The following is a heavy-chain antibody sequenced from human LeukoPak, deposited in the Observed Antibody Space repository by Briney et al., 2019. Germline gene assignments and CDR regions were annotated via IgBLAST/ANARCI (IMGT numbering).Heavy chain of an antibody. J-gene: IGHJ4*02. D-gene: IGHD4-17*01. Sequence: PGGSLRLSCAASGFTFSDYYMSWIRQAPGKGLEWVSYISSSSSTIYYADSVKGRFTISRDNAKNSLYLQMNSLRDEDTAVYYCARDRATVTKEFDYWGQGTLVTVSS. CDR3: ARDRATVTKEFDY. CDR2: ISSSSSTI. V-gene: IGHV3-11*04. CDR1: GFTFSDYY.